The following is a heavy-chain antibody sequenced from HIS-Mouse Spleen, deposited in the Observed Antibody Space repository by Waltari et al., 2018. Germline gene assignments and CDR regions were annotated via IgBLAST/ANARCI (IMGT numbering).Heavy chain of an antibody. V-gene: IGHV4-38-2*02. CDR3: ARALEYSSSWYYYYYGMDV. D-gene: IGHD6-13*01. CDR1: GYSISSGYY. Sequence: QVQLQESGPGLVKRSETLSLTCTVSGYSISSGYYWGWIRQPPGKGLEWIGSIYHSGSTHNNPHRKSRVTISVETSKNQFSLKLSSVTAADTAVYYCARALEYSSSWYYYYYGMDVWGQGTTVTVSS. CDR2: IYHSGST. J-gene: IGHJ6*02.